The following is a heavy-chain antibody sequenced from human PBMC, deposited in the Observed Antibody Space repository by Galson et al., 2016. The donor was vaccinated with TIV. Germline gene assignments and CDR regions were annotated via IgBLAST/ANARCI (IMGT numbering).Heavy chain of an antibody. Sequence: SVKVSCKASGYTFISYGITWVRQAPGQRLDWMGWISPDNGDTNYAQMFQDRVTMTRDKSTTTAYLELRGLRSDDTAVYYCARVDALRLSNESRAYTYHLDSWSQGTLVTVSS. V-gene: IGHV1-18*04. CDR3: ARVDALRLSNESRAYTYHLDS. J-gene: IGHJ4*02. CDR2: ISPDNGDT. CDR1: GYTFISYG. D-gene: IGHD3-16*01.